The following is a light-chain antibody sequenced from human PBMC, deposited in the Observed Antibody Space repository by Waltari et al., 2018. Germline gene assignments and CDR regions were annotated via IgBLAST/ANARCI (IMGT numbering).Light chain of an antibody. CDR2: AAS. CDR3: QQTASTPRT. CDR1: QSISSY. J-gene: IGKJ1*01. Sequence: DIQMTQSPSSLSASVGARVTITCRASQSISSYLNWYQQKPGKAPKFLIYAASSLQSGVPSRFSGSGSGTDFTLTISSLEPEDFATYYCQQTASTPRTFGQGTKVET. V-gene: IGKV1-39*01.